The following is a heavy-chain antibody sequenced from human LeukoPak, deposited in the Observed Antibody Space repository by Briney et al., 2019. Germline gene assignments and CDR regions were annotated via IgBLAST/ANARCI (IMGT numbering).Heavy chain of an antibody. V-gene: IGHV4-39*01. J-gene: IGHJ4*02. Sequence: PSETLSLTCIVSGGSISSSDYYWGWIRQPPGKGLEWIGSIYYGGSTYYNPSLKSRVTISVDTSKNQFCLKLSSVTAADTAVYYCARLRVTTVTTFDYWGQGTLVTVSS. CDR3: ARLRVTTVTTFDY. D-gene: IGHD4-17*01. CDR1: GGSISSSDYY. CDR2: IYYGGST.